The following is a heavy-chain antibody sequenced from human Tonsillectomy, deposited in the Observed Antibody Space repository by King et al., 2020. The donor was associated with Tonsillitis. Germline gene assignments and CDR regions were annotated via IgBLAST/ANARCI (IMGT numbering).Heavy chain of an antibody. V-gene: IGHV1-46*01. J-gene: IGHJ6*02. CDR3: ARERRVATTSDYGDYLLYYYGMDV. CDR1: GYTFTSHY. CDR2: INTSGGST. D-gene: IGHD4-17*01. Sequence: VQLVESGAEVKKPGASVKVSCKASGYTFTSHYMHWVRQAPGQGLEWMGIINTSGGSTSNAQKFQGRVTMTRDKSTSTAYMELSSLRSEDTAVYYCARERRVATTSDYGDYLLYYYGMDVWGQGTTVTVSS.